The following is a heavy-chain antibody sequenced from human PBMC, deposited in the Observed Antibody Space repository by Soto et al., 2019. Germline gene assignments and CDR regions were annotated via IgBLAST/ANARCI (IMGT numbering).Heavy chain of an antibody. J-gene: IGHJ6*04. Sequence: DVQLVESGGGLVQPGGSLRHSCAASGFTVSSKYMSWVRQAPGKGLECVSLIKSGGPTYYADSVKVRFTISRDTSENTVHLQMDSLRAEDTAVYYCARDDVLCDGGRCYGVPLDVWRKGNTVTVSA. V-gene: IGHV3-66*01. CDR3: ARDDVLCDGGRCYGVPLDV. CDR2: IKSGGPT. D-gene: IGHD2-15*01. CDR1: GFTVSSKY.